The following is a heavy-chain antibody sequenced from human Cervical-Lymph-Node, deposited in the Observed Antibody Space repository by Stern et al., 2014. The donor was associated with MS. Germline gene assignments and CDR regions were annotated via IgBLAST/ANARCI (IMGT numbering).Heavy chain of an antibody. CDR2: IIPILGIA. V-gene: IGHV1-69*09. CDR1: GGTFSSYT. Sequence: QVQLVQSGAEVKKPGSSVKVSCKASGGTFSSYTISWVRQAPGQGLEWMGRIIPILGIAKYAQKFQGKVTITADKSTSTAYMELSSLRSEDTAVYYCARSLAECDILLDYYYYGMDVWGQGTTVTVSS. J-gene: IGHJ6*02. D-gene: IGHD3-9*01. CDR3: ARSLAECDILLDYYYYGMDV.